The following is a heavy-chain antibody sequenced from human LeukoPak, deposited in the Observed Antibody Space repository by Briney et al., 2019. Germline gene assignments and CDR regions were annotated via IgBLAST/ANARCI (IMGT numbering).Heavy chain of an antibody. J-gene: IGHJ4*02. CDR1: GYTFTSYG. CDR3: AGDLGDYVWGSYRYFDY. V-gene: IGHV1-18*01. D-gene: IGHD3-16*02. Sequence: ASVKVSCKASGYTFTSYGISWVRQAPGQGLEWMGWISAYNGNTNYAQKLQGRVTMTTDTSTSTAYMELRSLRSDDTAVYYCAGDLGDYVWGSYRYFDYWGQGTLVTVSS. CDR2: ISAYNGNT.